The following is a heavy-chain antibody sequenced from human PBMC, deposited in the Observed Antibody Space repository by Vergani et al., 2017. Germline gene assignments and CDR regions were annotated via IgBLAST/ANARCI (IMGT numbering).Heavy chain of an antibody. CDR2: ISAYNGNT. D-gene: IGHD3-10*01. CDR1: GGTFSSYA. J-gene: IGHJ4*02. CDR3: ARVGEGFGELRMGDY. V-gene: IGHV1-18*01. Sequence: QVQLVQSGAEVKKPGSSVKVSCKASGGTFSSYAISWVRQAPGQGLEWMGWISAYNGNTNYAQKLQGRVTMTTDTSTSTAYMELRSLRSDDTAVYYCARVGEGFGELRMGDYWGQGTLVTVSS.